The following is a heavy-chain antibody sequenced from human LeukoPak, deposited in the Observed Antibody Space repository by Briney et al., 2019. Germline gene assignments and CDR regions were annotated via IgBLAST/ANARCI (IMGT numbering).Heavy chain of an antibody. CDR1: GGSFSGYY. V-gene: IGHV4-34*01. CDR3: ARGRYYYDFWSGRNWFDP. J-gene: IGHJ5*02. Sequence: PSETLSLTCAVYGGSFSGYYWSWIRQPPGKGLEWIGEINHSGSTNYNPSLKSRVTISVEKSKNQFSLKLSSVTAADTAVYYCARGRYYYDFWSGRNWFDPWGQGTLVTVSS. CDR2: INHSGST. D-gene: IGHD3-3*01.